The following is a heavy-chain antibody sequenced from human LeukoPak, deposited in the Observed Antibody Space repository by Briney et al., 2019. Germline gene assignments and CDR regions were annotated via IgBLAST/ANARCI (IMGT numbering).Heavy chain of an antibody. D-gene: IGHD3-9*01. CDR2: ISSSGSTI. CDR3: ARVSSYYDILTGYLL. Sequence: GGSLRLSCAASGFTFSSYEMNWVRQAPGKGLEWVSYISSSGSTIYYADSVKGRFTISRDNAKNSLYLQMNSLRAEDTAVYYCARVSSYYDILTGYLLWGQGTLVTVSS. J-gene: IGHJ4*02. V-gene: IGHV3-48*03. CDR1: GFTFSSYE.